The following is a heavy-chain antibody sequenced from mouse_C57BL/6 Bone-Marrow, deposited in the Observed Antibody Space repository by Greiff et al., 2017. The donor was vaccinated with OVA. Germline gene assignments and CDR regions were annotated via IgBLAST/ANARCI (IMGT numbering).Heavy chain of an antibody. CDR3: ARDGALLDYAMDY. V-gene: IGHV1-64*01. CDR1: GYTFTSYW. CDR2: IHPNSGST. D-gene: IGHD2-3*01. Sequence: QVQLQQPGAELVKPGASVKLSCKASGYTFTSYWMHWVKQRPGQGLEWIGMIHPNSGSTNYNEKFKSKATLTVDKSSSTAYMQLSSLTSEDSAVYYCARDGALLDYAMDYWGQGTSVTVSA. J-gene: IGHJ4*01.